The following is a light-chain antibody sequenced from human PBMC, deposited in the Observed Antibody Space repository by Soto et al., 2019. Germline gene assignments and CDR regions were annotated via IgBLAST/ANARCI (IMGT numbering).Light chain of an antibody. J-gene: IGKJ4*01. V-gene: IGKV1-6*02. Sequence: AIQMAQSPSSLSASVGDRVTITCRASQGIGNDVGWYQQKPGQAPKLLIDAAATLQSGVPSRFSGSRSGTDFILTISILQPEDFATYYCLQDHNYPITFGGGTKVDIK. CDR3: LQDHNYPIT. CDR2: AAA. CDR1: QGIGND.